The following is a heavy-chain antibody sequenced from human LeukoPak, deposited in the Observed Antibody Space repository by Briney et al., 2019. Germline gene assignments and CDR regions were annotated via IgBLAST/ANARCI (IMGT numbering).Heavy chain of an antibody. CDR3: ARDLTYYYHSSGYMGFDY. CDR1: GFTFSNYG. J-gene: IGHJ4*01. Sequence: GRSLTLSCAASGFTFSNYGMHWVRQAPGKGLEWVAAISYDGSTKYYADSVKGRFTSSRDNSKNTLYLQMNSLRPEDTAVYYCARDLTYYYHSSGYMGFDYWGHGSLVTVSS. D-gene: IGHD3-22*01. V-gene: IGHV3-30*03. CDR2: ISYDGSTK.